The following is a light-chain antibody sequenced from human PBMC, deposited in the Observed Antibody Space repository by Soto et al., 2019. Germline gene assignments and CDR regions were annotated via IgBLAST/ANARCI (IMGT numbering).Light chain of an antibody. CDR1: QSVNQK. CDR3: QQFNNWPHT. CDR2: VAS. Sequence: EIVLTQSPATLSVSPGERATLSCRASQSVNQKLGWYQQKPGQAPRLLIYVASYRATGIPARFSGSGSGTGYTLTISNLQAEDFAVYYCQQFNNWPHTFGQGTRLEI. V-gene: IGKV3-15*01. J-gene: IGKJ5*01.